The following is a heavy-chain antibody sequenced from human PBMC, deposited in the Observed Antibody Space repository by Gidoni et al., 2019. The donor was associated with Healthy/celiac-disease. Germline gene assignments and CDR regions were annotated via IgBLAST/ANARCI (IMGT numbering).Heavy chain of an antibody. V-gene: IGHV3-53*01. CDR2: IYSGGST. D-gene: IGHD3-22*01. Sequence: EVQLVESGGSLIQPGGSLRLSCAASGFTVSSNYLSWVRQAPGKGLEWVSVIYSGGSTYYADSVKGRFTISRDNSKNTLYRQMNSLRAEDTAVYYCARGKGLYDSSGSYFDYWGQGTLVTVSS. J-gene: IGHJ4*02. CDR1: GFTVSSNY. CDR3: ARGKGLYDSSGSYFDY.